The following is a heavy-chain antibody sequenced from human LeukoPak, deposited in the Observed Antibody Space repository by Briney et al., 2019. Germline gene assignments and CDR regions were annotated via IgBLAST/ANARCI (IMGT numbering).Heavy chain of an antibody. CDR2: IIPIFGTA. V-gene: IGHV1-69*05. J-gene: IGHJ4*02. D-gene: IGHD4-17*01. Sequence: ASVKVSCKASGGTFSSYAISWVRQAPGQGLEWMGGIIPIFGTANYAQKFQGRVAITTDESTSTAYMELRSLRSDDTAMYYCARGWPTVTTEAFDYWGQGTLVTVSS. CDR3: ARGWPTVTTEAFDY. CDR1: GGTFSSYA.